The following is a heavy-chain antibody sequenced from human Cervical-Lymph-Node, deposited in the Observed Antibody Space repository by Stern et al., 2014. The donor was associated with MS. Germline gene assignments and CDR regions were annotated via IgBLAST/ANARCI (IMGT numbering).Heavy chain of an antibody. CDR2: IYPGDSET. CDR1: GFKFSIYW. CDR3: ARQTTAWASDV. V-gene: IGHV5-51*01. J-gene: IGHJ4*02. D-gene: IGHD1-14*01. Sequence: EDQLVESGAELIRPGESLKISCKGSGFKFSIYWIAWVRQMPGKGLAWMGIIYPGDSETRYSPSFQGQVTMSADKSTSTAYLQWSSLNASDTAMYFCARQTTAWASDVWGQGTLVTVSS.